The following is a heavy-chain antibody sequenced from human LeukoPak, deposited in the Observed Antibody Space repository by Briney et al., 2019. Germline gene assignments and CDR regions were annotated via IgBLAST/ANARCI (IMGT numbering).Heavy chain of an antibody. CDR2: INQDGSEK. Sequence: GGSLRLSCAASGFTVSSYWMSWVRQAPGKGLEWGANINQDGSEKYYVDSVKGRFTISRDNAKNSLYLQMNSLRAEDTAVYYCARLVGTDDDAFDFWGQGTMVTVSS. CDR3: ARLVGTDDDAFDF. D-gene: IGHD1-26*01. CDR1: GFTVSSYW. V-gene: IGHV3-7*01. J-gene: IGHJ3*01.